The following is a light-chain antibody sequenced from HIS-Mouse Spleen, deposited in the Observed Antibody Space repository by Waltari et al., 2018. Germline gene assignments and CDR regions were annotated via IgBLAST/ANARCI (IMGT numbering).Light chain of an antibody. Sequence: EIVLMQSPGTLSLSPGERATLSCRARQSVSSSYLAWYQQNPGQAPRLLIYGASSRATGIRDMFSGSGSGTDVTLTISRLEPEDFAVYYCQQYGSSPLTFGGGTKVEIK. V-gene: IGKV3-20*01. CDR3: QQYGSSPLT. CDR2: GAS. CDR1: QSVSSSY. J-gene: IGKJ4*01.